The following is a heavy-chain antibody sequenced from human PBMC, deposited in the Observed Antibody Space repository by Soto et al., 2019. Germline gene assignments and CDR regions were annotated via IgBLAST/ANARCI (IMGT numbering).Heavy chain of an antibody. CDR2: ISGSGGST. CDR3: AKEYYDSSGYFWGWDYYFDY. Sequence: GGSLRLSCAASGFTFSSYAMSWVRQAPGKGLEWVSAISGSGGSTYYADSVKGRFTISRDNSKNTLYLQMNSLRAEDTAVYYCAKEYYDSSGYFWGWDYYFDYWGQGTLVTVSS. J-gene: IGHJ4*02. V-gene: IGHV3-23*01. CDR1: GFTFSSYA. D-gene: IGHD3-22*01.